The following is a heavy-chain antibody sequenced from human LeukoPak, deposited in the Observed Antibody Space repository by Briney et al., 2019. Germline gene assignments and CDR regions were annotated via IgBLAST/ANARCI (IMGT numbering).Heavy chain of an antibody. CDR1: GGSISSSSYY. J-gene: IGHJ4*02. CDR2: IYYSGTT. V-gene: IGHV4-39*01. CDR3: ARLPTSAYFHY. Sequence: SKTLSLTCTVSGGSISSSSYYWGWIRQPPGKGLEWIGTIYYSGTTYYNPSLKSRVTTSLDTSENQFSLKLSSVTAADTAVFYCARLPTSAYFHYWGQGTLVTVSS. D-gene: IGHD2-15*01.